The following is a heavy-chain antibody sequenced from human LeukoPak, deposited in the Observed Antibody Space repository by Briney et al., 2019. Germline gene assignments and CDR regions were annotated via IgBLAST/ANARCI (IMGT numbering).Heavy chain of an antibody. CDR1: GFTFDDYA. J-gene: IGHJ4*02. CDR2: ISGDGGST. D-gene: IGHD6-19*01. CDR3: AKDRGDFSGWFF. Sequence: GGSLRLSCAASGFTFDDYAMHWVRQAPGKVLEWVSLISGDGGSTYYADSVKGRFTISRDNSKNSLYLQMSSLRIEDTALYYCAKDRGDFSGWFFWGQGTLVTVSS. V-gene: IGHV3-43*02.